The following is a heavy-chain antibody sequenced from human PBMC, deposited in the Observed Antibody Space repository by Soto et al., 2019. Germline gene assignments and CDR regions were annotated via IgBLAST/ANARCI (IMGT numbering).Heavy chain of an antibody. J-gene: IGHJ6*02. V-gene: IGHV4-34*01. CDR3: ARGRVAAAGTGGPHSYYYYGMDV. CDR2: INHSAST. D-gene: IGHD6-13*01. CDR1: GGSFSGYY. Sequence: QVQLQQWGAGLLKPSETLSLTCAVYGGSFSGYYWSWIRQPPGKGLEWIGEINHSASTNYNPSLKSRVTISVDTSKNQFSLKLSSVTAADTAVYYCARGRVAAAGTGGPHSYYYYGMDVWGQGTTVTVSS.